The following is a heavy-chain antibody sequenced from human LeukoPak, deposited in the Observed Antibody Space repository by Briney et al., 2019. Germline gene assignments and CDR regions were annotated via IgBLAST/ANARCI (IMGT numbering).Heavy chain of an antibody. J-gene: IGHJ5*02. CDR2: FSTSGST. D-gene: IGHD6-13*01. CDR1: GGSISSASYS. Sequence: PSQTLSLTCTVSGGSISSASYSWSWIRQPAGKGLEWIERFSTSGSTNYNPSLKSRVTVSVDTSKNQFSLNLGSVTAADTAVYYCAREVIAAHNWFDPWGQGTLVTVSS. CDR3: AREVIAAHNWFDP. V-gene: IGHV4-61*02.